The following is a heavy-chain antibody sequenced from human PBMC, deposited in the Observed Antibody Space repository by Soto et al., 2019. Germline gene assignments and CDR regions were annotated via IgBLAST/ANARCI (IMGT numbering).Heavy chain of an antibody. CDR1: GFTFSNYG. J-gene: IGHJ6*02. D-gene: IGHD1-26*01. CDR3: ASDLVGASDSYGLDV. CDR2: IWHDGNNK. V-gene: IGHV3-33*01. Sequence: PGGSLRLSCAASGFTFSNYGMHWVRQAPGKGLEWVAIIWHDGNNKYYADSVRGRFIISRDNFKNRLYLQMNSLRAEDTAVYYCASDLVGASDSYGLDVWGQGTPVTV.